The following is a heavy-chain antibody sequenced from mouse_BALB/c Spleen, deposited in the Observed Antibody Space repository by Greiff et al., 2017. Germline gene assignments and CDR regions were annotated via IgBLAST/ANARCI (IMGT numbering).Heavy chain of an antibody. J-gene: IGHJ4*01. CDR1: GFSLTSYG. D-gene: IGHD2-4*01. CDR3: ARAGDYDVDYAMDY. V-gene: IGHV2-9*02. CDR2: IWAGGST. Sequence: VMLVESGPGLVAPSQSLSITCTVSGFSLTSYGVHWVRQPPGKGLEWLGVIWAGGSTNYNSALMSRLSISKDNSKSQVFLKMNSLQTDDTAMYYCARAGDYDVDYAMDYWGQGTSVTVSS.